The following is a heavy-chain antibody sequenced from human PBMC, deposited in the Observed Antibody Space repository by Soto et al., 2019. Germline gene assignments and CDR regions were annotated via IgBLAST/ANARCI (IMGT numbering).Heavy chain of an antibody. J-gene: IGHJ4*02. V-gene: IGHV3-66*01. CDR3: ARDWGSARY. Sequence: EVQVVESGGGLVQPGGSLRISCAASGFNVSSDYMTWVRQAPGKGLEWVSVIYSGGSTHYADSVKGRFTIDRDNSKNTLSLQMNSRRAEDTAVYYCARDWGSARYWGQGILVTVSS. CDR1: GFNVSSDY. CDR2: IYSGGST. D-gene: IGHD3-16*01.